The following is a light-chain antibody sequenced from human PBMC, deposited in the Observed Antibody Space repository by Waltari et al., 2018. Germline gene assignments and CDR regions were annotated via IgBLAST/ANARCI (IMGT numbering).Light chain of an antibody. CDR1: NIGSKS. CDR2: DDS. Sequence: SYVLTQPPSVSVAPGQTARLTCWGDNIGSKSVHWYQQKPGQAPVLVVYDDSDRPSGIPERFSGSNSGNTATLTISRVEAGDEADFYCQLWETSDHPVFGGGTKLTVL. CDR3: QLWETSDHPV. J-gene: IGLJ2*01. V-gene: IGLV3-21*02.